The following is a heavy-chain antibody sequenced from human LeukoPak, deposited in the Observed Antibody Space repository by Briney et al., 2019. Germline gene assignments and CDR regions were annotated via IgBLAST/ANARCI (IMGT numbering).Heavy chain of an antibody. CDR1: GFTFDDYA. J-gene: IGHJ4*02. CDR3: AKDMRAGYCSSTSCYEGFDY. D-gene: IGHD2-2*01. CDR2: ISWNSGSI. V-gene: IGHV3-9*01. Sequence: GGSLRLSCAASGFTFDDYAMHWVRQAPGKGLEWVSGISWNSGSIGYADSVKGRFTISRDNAKNSLYLQMNSLRAEDTALYYCAKDMRAGYCSSTSCYEGFDYWGQGTLVTVSS.